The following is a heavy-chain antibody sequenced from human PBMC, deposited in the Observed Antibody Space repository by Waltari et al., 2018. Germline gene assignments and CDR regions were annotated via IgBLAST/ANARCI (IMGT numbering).Heavy chain of an antibody. Sequence: EAHLVESGGGLVQPGESLRLSCAASGFHFRPYWMTWVRQTPGKGLEFVANINQDGSVKNYVDSVKGRLTISRDNAKNSLYLQMNSLGVEDTAVYYCARDPGSSAFDVWGQGTMVTVSS. D-gene: IGHD2-15*01. V-gene: IGHV3-7*01. CDR2: INQDGSVK. CDR1: GFHFRPYW. J-gene: IGHJ3*01. CDR3: ARDPGSSAFDV.